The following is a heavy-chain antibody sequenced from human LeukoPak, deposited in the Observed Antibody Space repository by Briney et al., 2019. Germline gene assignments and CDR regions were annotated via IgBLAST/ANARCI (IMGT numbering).Heavy chain of an antibody. CDR3: ARTSYYDSSGYPFDY. V-gene: IGHV4-4*07. J-gene: IGHJ4*02. CDR2: IYTSGST. CDR1: GGSISSYY. D-gene: IGHD3-22*01. Sequence: SETLSLTCTVSGGSISSYYWSWIRQPAGKGLEWIGRIYTSGSTNYNPSLKSRVTMSVDTSKNQFSLKLSSVTAADTAVYYCARTSYYDSSGYPFDYWGQGTLVTVSS.